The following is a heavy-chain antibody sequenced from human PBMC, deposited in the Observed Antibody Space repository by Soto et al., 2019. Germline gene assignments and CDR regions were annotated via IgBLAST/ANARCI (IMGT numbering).Heavy chain of an antibody. CDR1: GGSISSSSYY. Sequence: SETLSLTCTVSGGSISSSSYYWGWIRQPPGKGLEWIGSIYYSGSTYYNPSLKSRVTISVDTSKNQFSLKLSSVTAADTAVYYCERALSPYSYGWDDAFDIWGQGTMVTVSS. CDR3: ERALSPYSYGWDDAFDI. J-gene: IGHJ3*02. V-gene: IGHV4-39*01. D-gene: IGHD5-18*01. CDR2: IYYSGST.